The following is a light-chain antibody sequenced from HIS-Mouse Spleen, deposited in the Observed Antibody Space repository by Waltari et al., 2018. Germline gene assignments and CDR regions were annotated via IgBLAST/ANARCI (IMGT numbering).Light chain of an antibody. J-gene: IGLJ3*02. V-gene: IGLV2-23*01. CDR2: EGS. Sequence: QSALTKPASVSGSPGQSITISCTGTSSDVGSYHLVSWYQQHPGKAPKLMIYEGSKRPSGVSNRFSGSKSGNTASLTISGLQAEDEADYYCCSYAGSSTWVFGGGTKLTVL. CDR1: SSDVGSYHL. CDR3: CSYAGSSTWV.